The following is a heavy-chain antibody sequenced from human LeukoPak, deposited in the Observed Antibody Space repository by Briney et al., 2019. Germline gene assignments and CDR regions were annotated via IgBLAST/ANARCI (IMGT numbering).Heavy chain of an antibody. CDR2: IIPIFGTA. D-gene: IGHD5-12*01. CDR1: GGTFSRYA. CDR3: ASWWLRPGRHYYYYYGMDV. J-gene: IGHJ6*04. V-gene: IGHV1-69*13. Sequence: SVKVSCKASGGTFSRYAISWVRQAPGQGLEWMGGIIPIFGTANYAQKFQGRVTITADESTSTAYMELSSLRSEDTAVYYCASWWLRPGRHYYYYYGMDVWGKGTTVTVSS.